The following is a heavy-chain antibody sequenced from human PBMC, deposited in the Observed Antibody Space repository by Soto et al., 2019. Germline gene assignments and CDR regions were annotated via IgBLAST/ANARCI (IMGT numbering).Heavy chain of an antibody. Sequence: PSETLSLTCAVYGGSFSGYYWSWIRQPPGKGLEWIGEINHSGSTNYNPSLKSRVTISVDTSKNQFSLKLSSVTAADTAVYYCARVGIVVVVAATYYWFDPWGQGTLVTVSS. V-gene: IGHV4-34*01. CDR1: GGSFSGYY. CDR2: INHSGST. CDR3: ARVGIVVVVAATYYWFDP. D-gene: IGHD2-15*01. J-gene: IGHJ5*02.